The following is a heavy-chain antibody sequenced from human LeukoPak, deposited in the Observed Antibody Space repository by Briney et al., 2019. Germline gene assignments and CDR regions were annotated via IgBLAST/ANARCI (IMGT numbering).Heavy chain of an antibody. CDR1: GGSISSYY. CDR2: IYFSGRN. D-gene: IGHD6-13*01. CDR3: ARHRSYIAAAGSFYFDY. V-gene: IGHV4-59*08. J-gene: IGHJ4*02. Sequence: SETLSLTSTVPGGSISSYYWSSIRQPPGKGLERIGYIYFSGRNNYNPSLKSRVTISVDTSKKQFPLKLSSVTAADTAVYYCARHRSYIAAAGSFYFDYWGQGTLVTVSS.